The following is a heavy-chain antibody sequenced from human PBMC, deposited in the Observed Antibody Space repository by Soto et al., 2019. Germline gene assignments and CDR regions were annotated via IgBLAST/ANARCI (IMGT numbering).Heavy chain of an antibody. V-gene: IGHV3-53*04. Sequence: GGSLRLSCAASGFTVSSNYMSWVRQAPGKGLEWVSVIYSGGSTYYADSVKGRFTISRHNSKNTLYLQMNSLRAEDTAVYYCARGKLYRRDAFDIWGQGTMVTVSS. J-gene: IGHJ3*02. CDR3: ARGKLYRRDAFDI. CDR1: GFTVSSNY. D-gene: IGHD3-3*01. CDR2: IYSGGST.